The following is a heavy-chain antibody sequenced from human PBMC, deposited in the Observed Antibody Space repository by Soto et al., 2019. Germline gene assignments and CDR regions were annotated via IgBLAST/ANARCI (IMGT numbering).Heavy chain of an antibody. CDR1: GYSLTTHW. V-gene: IGHV5-10-1*01. D-gene: IGHD6-13*01. CDR2: IDPSQSYC. Sequence: GESLKISCEGSGYSLTTHWINWVRQMPGKGLEWMGRIDPSQSYCNYNPSFQVHVNISADKSTSKAYLQWNRLEAMDTAIYYCAVLRSSWFGDGRLDSWGPGTLVTVSS. CDR3: AVLRSSWFGDGRLDS. J-gene: IGHJ4*02.